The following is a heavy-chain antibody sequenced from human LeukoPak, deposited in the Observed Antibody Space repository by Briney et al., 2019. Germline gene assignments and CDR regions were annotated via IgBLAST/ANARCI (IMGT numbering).Heavy chain of an antibody. CDR1: GYTFTSYG. J-gene: IGHJ4*02. CDR2: ISAYNGNT. V-gene: IGHV1-18*01. D-gene: IGHD3-22*01. CDR3: ARGKDPYYYDSSGYYY. Sequence: ASVKVSCKASGYTFTSYGISWVRQAPGQGLEWMGWISAYNGNTNYAQKLQGRVTMTTDTSTSTAYMELRSLRSDDTAVYYCARGKDPYYYDSSGYYYWGQGTLVTVSS.